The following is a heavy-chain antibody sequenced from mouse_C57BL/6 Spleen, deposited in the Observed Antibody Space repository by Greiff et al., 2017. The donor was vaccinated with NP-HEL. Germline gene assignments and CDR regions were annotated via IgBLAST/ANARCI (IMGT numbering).Heavy chain of an antibody. J-gene: IGHJ2*01. CDR3: ARGVPYGSSLDY. CDR1: GYAFSSYW. CDR2: IYPGDGDT. D-gene: IGHD1-1*01. V-gene: IGHV1-80*01. Sequence: VQLQESGAELVKPGASVKISCKASGYAFSSYWMNWVKQRPGKGLEWIGQIYPGDGDTNYNGKFKGKATLTADKSSSTAYMQLSSLTSEDSAVYFCARGVPYGSSLDYWGQGTTLTVSS.